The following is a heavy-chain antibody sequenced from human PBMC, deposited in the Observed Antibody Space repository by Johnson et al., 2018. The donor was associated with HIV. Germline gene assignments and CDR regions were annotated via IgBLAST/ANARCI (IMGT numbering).Heavy chain of an antibody. V-gene: IGHV3-33*06. D-gene: IGHD2-15*01. CDR1: GFTFSSYG. CDR3: AKESMSRIVVVVAAAPPTAFDI. CDR2: IWYDGRDA. J-gene: IGHJ3*02. Sequence: VQLVESGGGVVQPGRSLRLSCAASGFTFSSYGMHWVRQAPGKGLEWVAVIWYDGRDAYYADSVKGRFTISRDNSKNTLYLQMNSLRAEDTAVYYCAKESMSRIVVVVAAAPPTAFDIWGQGTMVTVSS.